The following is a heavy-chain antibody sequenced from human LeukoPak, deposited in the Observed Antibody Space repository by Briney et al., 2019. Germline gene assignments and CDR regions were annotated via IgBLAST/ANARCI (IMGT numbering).Heavy chain of an antibody. CDR1: GFTFSSYA. Sequence: TGGSLRLSCAASGFTFSSYAMHWARQAPGKGLEYVSAISGNGVSTYYTNSVKGRFTISRDNSKNTLYLQMDSLRAEDMAVYYCARNQGFYYDSGSPPDYWGQGTLVTVSS. J-gene: IGHJ4*02. D-gene: IGHD3-10*01. CDR3: ARNQGFYYDSGSPPDY. V-gene: IGHV3-64*01. CDR2: ISGNGVST.